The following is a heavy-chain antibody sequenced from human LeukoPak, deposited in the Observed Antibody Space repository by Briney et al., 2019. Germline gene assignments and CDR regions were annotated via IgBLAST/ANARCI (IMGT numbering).Heavy chain of an antibody. CDR1: GFTFSSYA. J-gene: IGHJ4*02. Sequence: TGGSLRLSCAASGFTFSSYAMSWVRQAPGTGLVWVSLINSDGSSTNYADSVKGRFTISRDNAKNTLYLQMNSLRAEDTAVYYCATDVPAVTIFGYWGQGTLVTVSS. CDR2: INSDGSST. V-gene: IGHV3-74*01. D-gene: IGHD2-2*01. CDR3: ATDVPAVTIFGY.